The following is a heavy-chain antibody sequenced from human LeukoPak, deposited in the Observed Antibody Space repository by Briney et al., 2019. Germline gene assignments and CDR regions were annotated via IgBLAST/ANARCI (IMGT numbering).Heavy chain of an antibody. CDR2: IYYSGST. Sequence: ASETLSLTCTVSGGSISSYYWSWIRQPPGKGLEWIGYIYYSGSTNYNPSLKSRVTISVDTSKNQFSLKLSSVTAADTAVYYCARGLTVPVATSPYYFDYWGQGTLVTVSS. CDR3: ARGLTVPVATSPYYFDY. V-gene: IGHV4-59*08. CDR1: GGSISSYY. J-gene: IGHJ4*02. D-gene: IGHD2-2*01.